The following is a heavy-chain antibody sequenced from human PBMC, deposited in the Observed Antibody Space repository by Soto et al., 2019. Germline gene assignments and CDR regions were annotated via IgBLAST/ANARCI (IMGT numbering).Heavy chain of an antibody. CDR2: ISGSGGST. V-gene: IGHV3-23*01. J-gene: IGHJ6*03. D-gene: IGHD7-27*01. CDR3: AKSGLASYYYYYMYV. CDR1: GFTFSREA. Sequence: PGGSLRLSCAASGFTFSREAMSWVRQAPGKGREWVSAISGSGGSTYYADSVKGRFTISRDNSKNTLYLQMNSLRAEDTAVYYCAKSGLASYYYYYMYVWGKGTTVTVAS.